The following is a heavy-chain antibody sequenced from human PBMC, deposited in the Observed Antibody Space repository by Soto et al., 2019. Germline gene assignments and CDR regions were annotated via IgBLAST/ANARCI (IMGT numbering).Heavy chain of an antibody. CDR1: GGTFSSYA. CDR3: ARGSPITGGPYYYYYMDV. D-gene: IGHD7-27*01. J-gene: IGHJ6*03. Sequence: ASVKVSCKASGGTFSSYAISWVRQAPGQGLEWMGGIIPIFGTANYAQKFQGRVTITADESTSTAYMELSSLRSEDTAVYYCARGSPITGGPYYYYYMDVWGKGTTVTVSS. CDR2: IIPIFGTA. V-gene: IGHV1-69*13.